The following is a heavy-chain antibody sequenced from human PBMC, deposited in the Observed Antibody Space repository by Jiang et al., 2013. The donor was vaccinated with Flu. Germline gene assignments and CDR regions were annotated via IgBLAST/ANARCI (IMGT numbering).Heavy chain of an antibody. CDR2: INHSGST. D-gene: IGHD2-21*01. CDR3: ARGRGDTYYNWFDP. CDR1: GGSFSGYY. Sequence: ELLKPSETLSLTCAVYGGSFSGYYWSWIRQPPGKGLEWIGEINHSGSTNYNPSLKSRVTISVDTSKNQFSLKLSSVTAADTAVYYCARGRGDTYYNWFDPWGQGTLVTVSS. J-gene: IGHJ5*02. V-gene: IGHV4-34*01.